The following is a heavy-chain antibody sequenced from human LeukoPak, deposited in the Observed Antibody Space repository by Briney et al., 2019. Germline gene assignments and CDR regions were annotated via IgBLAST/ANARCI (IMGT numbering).Heavy chain of an antibody. CDR1: GGSISSGDYY. CDR3: ARGGVRGVIALDY. V-gene: IGHV4-30-4*01. D-gene: IGHD3-10*01. CDR2: IYYSGST. Sequence: SETLSLTCTVSGGSISSGDYYWSWIRQPPGKGLEWIGYIYYSGSTYYNPSLKSRVTISVDTSKNQFSLKLGSVTAADTAVYYCARGGVRGVIALDYWGQGTLVTVSS. J-gene: IGHJ4*02.